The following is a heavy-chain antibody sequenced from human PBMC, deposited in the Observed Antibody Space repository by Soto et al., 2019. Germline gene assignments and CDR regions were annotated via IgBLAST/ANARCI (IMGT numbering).Heavy chain of an antibody. J-gene: IGHJ6*03. Sequence: SETLSLTCTVSGGSISSYYWSWIRQPPGKGLEWIGYIYYSGSTNYNPSLKSRVTISVDTSKNQFSLKLSSVTAADTAVYYCARGDFWSGSYYMDVWGKGTTVTVSS. CDR1: GGSISSYY. D-gene: IGHD3-3*01. V-gene: IGHV4-59*01. CDR3: ARGDFWSGSYYMDV. CDR2: IYYSGST.